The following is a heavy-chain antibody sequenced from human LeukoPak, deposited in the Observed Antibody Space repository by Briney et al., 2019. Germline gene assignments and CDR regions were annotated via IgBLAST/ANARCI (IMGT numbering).Heavy chain of an antibody. CDR2: IKEDGNEK. Sequence: GGSLRLSCAASGFTFSSYWMSWVRQAPGKGLEWVANIKEDGNEKDYLDSVKGRFTISRDNAKNSVYLQMNSLRAEDTAVYYCAKDMGASPQGDLDYWGQGTLVTVSS. J-gene: IGHJ4*02. CDR3: AKDMGASPQGDLDY. CDR1: GFTFSSYW. V-gene: IGHV3-7*01. D-gene: IGHD3-10*01.